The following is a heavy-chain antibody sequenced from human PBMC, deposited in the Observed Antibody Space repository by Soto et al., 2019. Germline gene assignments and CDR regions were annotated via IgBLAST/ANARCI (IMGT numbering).Heavy chain of an antibody. CDR2: ISYDGSNK. V-gene: IGHV3-30-3*01. CDR3: ARENSDGGMDV. J-gene: IGHJ6*02. Sequence: QVQLVESGGGVVQPGRSLRLSCAASGFTFSSYAMHWVRQAPGKGLEWVAVISYDGSNKYYADSVKGRFTISRDNSKNTLYLQMNSLGAEDTAVYYCARENSDGGMDVWGQGTTVTVSS. CDR1: GFTFSSYA.